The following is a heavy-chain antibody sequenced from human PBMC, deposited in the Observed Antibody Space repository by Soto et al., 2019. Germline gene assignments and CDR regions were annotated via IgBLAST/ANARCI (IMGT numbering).Heavy chain of an antibody. CDR1: GGSISSYY. V-gene: IGHV4-59*12. D-gene: IGHD3-9*01. CDR2: IYYSGST. CDR3: ASPPLDFDMCS. Sequence: SETLSLTCTVSGGSISSYYWSWIRQPPGKGLEWIGYIYYSGSTYYNPSLKSRVTISVDTSKNQFSLRLTSVTAADTAVYYCASPPLDFDMCSWGHGTLVTISS. J-gene: IGHJ5*01.